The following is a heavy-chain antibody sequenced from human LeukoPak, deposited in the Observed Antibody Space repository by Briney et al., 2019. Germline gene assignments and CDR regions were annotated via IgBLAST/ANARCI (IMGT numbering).Heavy chain of an antibody. Sequence: GGSLRLSCAASGFTFSSYGMYWVRQAPGKGLEWVSFISSSRNYIYYADSVKGRFTISRDNAKNTLYLQMNSLRAEDTAVYYCAKDLSYDSSGYRPEYFQHWGQGTLVTVSS. CDR1: GFTFSSYG. V-gene: IGHV3-21*04. CDR3: AKDLSYDSSGYRPEYFQH. D-gene: IGHD3-22*01. CDR2: ISSSRNYI. J-gene: IGHJ1*01.